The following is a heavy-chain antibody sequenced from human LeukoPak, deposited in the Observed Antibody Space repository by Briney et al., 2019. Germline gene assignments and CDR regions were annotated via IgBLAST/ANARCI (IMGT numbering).Heavy chain of an antibody. CDR3: ARDSRGDYEPDY. Sequence: ASVKVSCKASGYTFTSYGISWVQQAPGQGLEWMGWISAYNGNTNYAQKLQGRVTMTTDTSTSTAYMELRSLRSDDTAVYYCARDSRGDYEPDYWGQGTLVTVSS. D-gene: IGHD4-17*01. J-gene: IGHJ4*02. CDR1: GYTFTSYG. CDR2: ISAYNGNT. V-gene: IGHV1-18*01.